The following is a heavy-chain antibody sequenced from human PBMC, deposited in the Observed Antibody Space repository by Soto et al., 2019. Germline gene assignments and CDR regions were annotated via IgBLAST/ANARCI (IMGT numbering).Heavy chain of an antibody. CDR1: GGSISNYH. Sequence: QVQLQESGPGLVKPSETLSLTCTASGGSISNYHWSWIRQPPGKGLEWIGYVYYSGSTSYNPSPKSRVTRSVATSNNQSAPNLNSVTAADPAVYFWARVAYDFWSGWGGAGYYYYMDVWGKGTTVTVSS. CDR2: VYYSGST. CDR3: ARVAYDFWSGWGGAGYYYYMDV. J-gene: IGHJ6*03. V-gene: IGHV4-59*01. D-gene: IGHD3-3*01.